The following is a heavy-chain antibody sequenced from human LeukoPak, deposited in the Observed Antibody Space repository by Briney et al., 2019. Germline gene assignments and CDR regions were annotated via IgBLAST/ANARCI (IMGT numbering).Heavy chain of an antibody. CDR2: ISNSGDVR. V-gene: IGHV3-48*03. CDR1: GFSFSDYE. CDR3: AGGPQYSGSYGD. Sequence: GGSLRLSCVVSGFSFSDYEMAWVRQAPGMGLEWISYISNSGDVRRYADAVKGRFAISRDNAKNSVSLQMNSLRADDTGLYFCAGGPQYSGSYGDWGQGTLVTVSS. D-gene: IGHD1-26*01. J-gene: IGHJ4*02.